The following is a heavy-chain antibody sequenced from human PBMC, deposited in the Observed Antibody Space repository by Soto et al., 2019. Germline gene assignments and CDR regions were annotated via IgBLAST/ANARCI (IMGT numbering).Heavy chain of an antibody. Sequence: GGSLRLSCAASGFTFSSYSMNWVRQAPGKGLEWVSSISSSSSYIYYADSVKGRFTISRGNAKNSLYLQMNSLRAEDTAVYYCARGVCPSWSYYHSYFDYWGKGTLVTVSS. CDR1: GFTFSSYS. J-gene: IGHJ4*02. D-gene: IGHD3-10*01. V-gene: IGHV3-21*01. CDR2: ISSSSSYI. CDR3: ARGVCPSWSYYHSYFDY.